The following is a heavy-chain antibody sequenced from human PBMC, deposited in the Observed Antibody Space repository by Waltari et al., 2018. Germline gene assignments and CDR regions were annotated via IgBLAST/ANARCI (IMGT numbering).Heavy chain of an antibody. V-gene: IGHV4-4*07. J-gene: IGHJ5*02. CDR1: VGPLRIYS. CDR2: IYTSGST. D-gene: IGHD3-16*01. CDR3: ARENPPYDYVWGSIRGWFDP. Sequence: QVQLQEWGPGLVKPSGPLSLTSPAPVGPLRIYSWTWFRQPAGKGLEWIGRIYTSGSTNYNPSLKSRVTMSVDTSKNQFSLKLSSVTAADTAVYYCARENPPYDYVWGSIRGWFDPWGQGTLVTVSS.